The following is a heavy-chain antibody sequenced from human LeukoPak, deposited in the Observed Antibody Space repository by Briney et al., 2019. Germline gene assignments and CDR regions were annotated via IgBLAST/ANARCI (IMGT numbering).Heavy chain of an antibody. Sequence: SETLSLTCTVSGGSISSSYWSWIRQPAGKGLEWIGRIYTSGRSNYSPSLKSRVTMSVDTSKNQISLNLSSVTAADTAVYYCAKGESTSSPTGFDYWGQGTLVTVS. CDR1: GGSISSSY. J-gene: IGHJ4*02. V-gene: IGHV4-4*07. CDR3: AKGESTSSPTGFDY. D-gene: IGHD6-6*01. CDR2: IYTSGRS.